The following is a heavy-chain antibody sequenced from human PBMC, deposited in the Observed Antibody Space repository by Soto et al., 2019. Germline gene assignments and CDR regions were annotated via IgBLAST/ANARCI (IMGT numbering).Heavy chain of an antibody. CDR1: GDSISNYY. D-gene: IGHD1-26*01. CDR2: MSATGGA. Sequence: SETLSLTCNVSGDSISNYYWTWIRQSAGKGLEWIGRMSATGGAAYNPSLKSRLTLSRDTSKNELSLSLKFVTAADTAVYFCTRDQSGTPDIWGQGTMVT. V-gene: IGHV4-4*07. J-gene: IGHJ3*02. CDR3: TRDQSGTPDI.